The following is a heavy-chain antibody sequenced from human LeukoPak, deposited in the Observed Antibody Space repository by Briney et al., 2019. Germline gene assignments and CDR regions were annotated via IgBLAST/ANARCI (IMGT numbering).Heavy chain of an antibody. CDR2: ISAYNGNT. CDR1: GYTFTSYG. Sequence: GASVKVPCKASGYTFTSYGISWVRQAPGQGLEWMGWISAYNGNTNYAQKLQGRVTMTTDTSTSTAYMELRSLRSDDTAVYYCARDPMPDYGDYVPNWFDPWGQGTLVTVSS. J-gene: IGHJ5*02. V-gene: IGHV1-18*01. D-gene: IGHD4-17*01. CDR3: ARDPMPDYGDYVPNWFDP.